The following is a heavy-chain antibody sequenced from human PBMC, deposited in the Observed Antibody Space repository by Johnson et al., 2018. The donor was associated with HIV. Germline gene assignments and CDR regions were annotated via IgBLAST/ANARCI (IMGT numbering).Heavy chain of an antibody. CDR3: AKDRFMFLENPVDGFDV. D-gene: IGHD3-3*01. V-gene: IGHV3-30*18. CDR1: GFTFSSYG. J-gene: IGHJ3*01. CDR2: ISYDGSNK. Sequence: HVQLVESGGGLVQPGGSLRLSCAASGFTFSSYGMHWVRQAPGKGLEWVAIISYDGSNKYYADSVKGRFTISRDNSNTTLFLQMNSLRAEDTAMYYCAKDRFMFLENPVDGFDVWGEGTMVNLSS.